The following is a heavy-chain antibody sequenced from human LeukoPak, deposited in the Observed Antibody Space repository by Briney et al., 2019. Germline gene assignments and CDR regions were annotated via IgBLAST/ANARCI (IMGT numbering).Heavy chain of an antibody. CDR3: AREATWFGMTYWYFDL. CDR1: GFTFSSYA. Sequence: PGGSLRLSCAASGFTFSSYAMSWVRQAPGKGLEWVSTISGSGGSTYYADSVKGRFTISRDNSKNTLYLQMNSLRAEDTAVYYCAREATWFGMTYWYFDLWGRGTLVTVSS. V-gene: IGHV3-23*01. J-gene: IGHJ2*01. D-gene: IGHD3-10*01. CDR2: ISGSGGST.